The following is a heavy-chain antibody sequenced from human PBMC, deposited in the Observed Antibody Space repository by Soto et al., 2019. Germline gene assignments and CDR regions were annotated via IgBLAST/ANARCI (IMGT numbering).Heavy chain of an antibody. J-gene: IGHJ4*02. CDR3: ARVDIVTAIPFDL. V-gene: IGHV4-30-4*01. D-gene: IGHD5-12*01. Sequence: QLQLQESGPGLVKPSQTLSLICTVSGGSINSGDYYWSWIRQPPGKGLEWIGHIYYSGTTYYDMSLKRRGHMSLDTSKHQFSLNLSSVTAADTAVYYCARVDIVTAIPFDLWGQGALVTVSS. CDR2: IYYSGTT. CDR1: GGSINSGDYY.